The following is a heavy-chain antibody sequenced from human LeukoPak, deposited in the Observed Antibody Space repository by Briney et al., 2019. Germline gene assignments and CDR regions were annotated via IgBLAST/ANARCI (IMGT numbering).Heavy chain of an antibody. Sequence: GGSLRLSRAASGFTFRNYGMKWVRQAPGKGLEWVAVIWYDGSNKYYADSVKGRFTISRDNSKNTLYLQMNSLRAEDTAVYYCARDPGGYSGVYFDYWGQGTLVTVSS. D-gene: IGHD5-12*01. CDR3: ARDPGGYSGVYFDY. V-gene: IGHV3-33*08. J-gene: IGHJ4*02. CDR1: GFTFRNYG. CDR2: IWYDGSNK.